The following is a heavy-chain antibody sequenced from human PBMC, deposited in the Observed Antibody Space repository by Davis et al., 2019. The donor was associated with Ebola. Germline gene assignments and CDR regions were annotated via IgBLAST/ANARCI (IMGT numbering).Heavy chain of an antibody. Sequence: PGGSLRLSCTDSANTFANHWMGWVRQMPGNGLEWMGLIYTGDSDTRYSPSFRGQVTISADKSIRAAYLQWSSLKASDTAIYFCATLRRTITGMDDGFDVWGQGTMVTVSS. D-gene: IGHD1-20*01. CDR3: ATLRRTITGMDDGFDV. CDR1: ANTFANHW. J-gene: IGHJ3*01. V-gene: IGHV5-51*01. CDR2: IYTGDSDT.